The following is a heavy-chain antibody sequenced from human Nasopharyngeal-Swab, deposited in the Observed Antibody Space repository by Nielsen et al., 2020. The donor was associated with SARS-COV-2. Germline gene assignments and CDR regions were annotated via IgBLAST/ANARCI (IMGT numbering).Heavy chain of an antibody. V-gene: IGHV3-11*01. CDR2: ITNSGTTT. J-gene: IGHJ1*01. Sequence: GESLKISCAASGFTFSDYYMSWIRQAPGKGLEWISYITNSGTTTYYADSVKGRFTVSRDNGKNTLYLQMETLRTEDTALYFCAREGHSGNYYAEYLQHWGRGTLVTVSS. D-gene: IGHD3-10*01. CDR1: GFTFSDYY. CDR3: AREGHSGNYYAEYLQH.